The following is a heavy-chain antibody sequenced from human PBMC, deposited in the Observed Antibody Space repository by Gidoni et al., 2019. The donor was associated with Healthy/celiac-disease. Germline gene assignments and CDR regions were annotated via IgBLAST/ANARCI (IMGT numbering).Heavy chain of an antibody. CDR1: AGTFSSYA. D-gene: IGHD5-12*01. V-gene: IGHV1-69*01. CDR3: ARSRRGDGYNFDYYYYGMDV. J-gene: IGHJ6*02. Sequence: QVQLVQSGAEVKKPGSSVKVSCKASAGTFSSYAISWVRQAPGQGLEWVGGIIPICVTANYAQKFQGRVTITADESTSTAYMELSSLRSEDTAVYYCARSRRGDGYNFDYYYYGMDVWGQGTTVTVSS. CDR2: IIPICVTA.